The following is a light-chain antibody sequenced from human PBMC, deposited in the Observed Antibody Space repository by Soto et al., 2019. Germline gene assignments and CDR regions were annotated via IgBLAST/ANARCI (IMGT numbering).Light chain of an antibody. V-gene: IGKV1-27*01. CDR3: QKYRSVPHT. CDR1: QGIANY. J-gene: IGKJ2*01. CDR2: AAS. Sequence: DIQMTQSPSSLSASVGDRVTITCRASQGIANYLAWYQQKPGKVPRLLIYAASTLQSGVPSRFSGSGSGTDFTLTISSLLPEDVATYYCQKYRSVPHTLGQGTKLEIK.